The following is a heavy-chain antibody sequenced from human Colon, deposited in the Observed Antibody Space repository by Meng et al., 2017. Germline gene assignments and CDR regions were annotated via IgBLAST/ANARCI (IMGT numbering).Heavy chain of an antibody. D-gene: IGHD4-17*01. V-gene: IGHV3-15*01. J-gene: IGHJ4*02. CDR2: IKNRADGGTA. Sequence: GQLPWSGPGLVKPSGTLSLTCAVSGGSISSNYWWSWVRQSPKKGLEWVGRIKNRADGGTAEYAAPVKGRFTISRDDSQNTLYLEMNSLKTEDTAVYYCRGRNYGVYEGWGQGTLVTVSS. CDR3: RGRNYGVYEG. CDR1: GGSISSNYW.